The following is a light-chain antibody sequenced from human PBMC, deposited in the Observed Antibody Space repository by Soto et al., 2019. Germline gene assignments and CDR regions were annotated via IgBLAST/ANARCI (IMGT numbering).Light chain of an antibody. V-gene: IGLV2-14*01. J-gene: IGLJ1*01. CDR1: ISDIGGHNF. Sequence: QSVLTQPASVSGSPGQSITISCTGTISDIGGHNFVSWYQQYPGKAPKLIMYEVSARPSGVSDRLSGSRPGNTASLTISGLQAEDEADYYCSSYTASTTYVFGTGTKVTVL. CDR2: EVS. CDR3: SSYTASTTYV.